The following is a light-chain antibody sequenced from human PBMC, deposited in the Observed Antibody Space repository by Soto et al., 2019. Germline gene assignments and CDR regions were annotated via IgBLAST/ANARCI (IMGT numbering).Light chain of an antibody. V-gene: IGLV2-8*01. CDR3: TSYAGSNIWV. CDR2: EVS. Sequence: QSALTQPPSASGSPGXSXTISCTGTSSDVGGYNYVSWYQQYPGKAPKLMIYEVSKRPSGVPDRFSGSKSGKTASLTVSGLQPEDEADYYCTSYAGSNIWVFGGGTKLTVL. CDR1: SSDVGGYNY. J-gene: IGLJ3*02.